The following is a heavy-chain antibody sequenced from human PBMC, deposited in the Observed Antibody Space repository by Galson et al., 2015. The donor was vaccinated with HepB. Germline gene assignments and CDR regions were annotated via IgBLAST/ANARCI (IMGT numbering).Heavy chain of an antibody. CDR1: GFTFSSYW. Sequence: SLRLSCAASGFTFSSYWMHWVRQAPGKGLVWVSRINSDGSSTSYADSVKGRYTISRDNAKNTLYLQMNSLRAEDTAVYYCARGLNWNFPMDVWGKGTTVIVSS. CDR3: ARGLNWNFPMDV. J-gene: IGHJ6*03. V-gene: IGHV3-74*01. CDR2: INSDGSST. D-gene: IGHD1-1*01.